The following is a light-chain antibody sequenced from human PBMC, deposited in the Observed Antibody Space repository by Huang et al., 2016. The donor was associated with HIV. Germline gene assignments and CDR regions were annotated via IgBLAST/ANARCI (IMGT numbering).Light chain of an antibody. CDR1: QSLLYSDGKTS. V-gene: IGKV2D-29*01. CDR2: EVS. CDR3: MQSMQAPT. J-gene: IGKJ1*01. Sequence: DIVMTQTPLSLSVTPGQPASISCKSSQSLLYSDGKTSLYWYLQKSGQPPHVLIYEVSNRFPGVPDRFSGSGSGTDFTLNISRVEAEDVGPYYCMQSMQAPTVGQGTRVEIK.